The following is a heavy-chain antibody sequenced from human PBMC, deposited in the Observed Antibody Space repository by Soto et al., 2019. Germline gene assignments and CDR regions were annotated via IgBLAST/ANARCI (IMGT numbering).Heavy chain of an antibody. D-gene: IGHD5-12*01. CDR2: ISCSSDST. CDR1: GFTFSSYA. V-gene: IGHV3-23*01. Sequence: GGSLRLSCAASGFTFSSYAMSWVRQAPGKGLEWVSGISCSSDSTYYADSVKGRFTISRDNAKNSLYLQMNSLRTEDTAFYYCARDHDEDFGYDLDYFDYWGQGTLVTVSS. CDR3: ARDHDEDFGYDLDYFDY. J-gene: IGHJ4*02.